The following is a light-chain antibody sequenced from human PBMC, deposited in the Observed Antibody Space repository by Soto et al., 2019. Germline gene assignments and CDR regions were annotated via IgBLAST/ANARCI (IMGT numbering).Light chain of an antibody. J-gene: IGKJ1*01. Sequence: EIVLTQSPATLSLSPGERATLSCRASESVTSFLAWYQQKPGQAPRRLIYDAATRATGISARFSGSGSWTDVTLTIISLEPEDFAVYYCQQRNDWPRTFGQGTKVESK. V-gene: IGKV3-11*01. CDR3: QQRNDWPRT. CDR1: ESVTSF. CDR2: DAA.